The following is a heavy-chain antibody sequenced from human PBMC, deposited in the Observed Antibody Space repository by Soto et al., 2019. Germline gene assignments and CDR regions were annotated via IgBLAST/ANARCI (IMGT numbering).Heavy chain of an antibody. Sequence: AGGSLRLSCAASGFTFSSYSMNWVRQAPGKGLEWVSSISSSSSYINYADSLQGRFTISRDNARNSLYLQMNSLRAEDTAVYYCARGLEWPNYMDVWGKGTTVTVSS. J-gene: IGHJ6*03. CDR1: GFTFSSYS. V-gene: IGHV3-21*01. CDR2: ISSSSSYI. CDR3: ARGLEWPNYMDV. D-gene: IGHD3-3*01.